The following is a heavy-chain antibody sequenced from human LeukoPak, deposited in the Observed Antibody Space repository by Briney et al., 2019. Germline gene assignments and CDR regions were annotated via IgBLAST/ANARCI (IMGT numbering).Heavy chain of an antibody. CDR2: IKQDGSEK. D-gene: IGHD3-22*01. J-gene: IGHJ4*02. CDR3: TDDSSGYPGY. V-gene: IGHV3-7*01. Sequence: GGSLRLSCAASGFTFSSYWMSWVRQAPGKGLEWVANIKQDGSEKYYVDSVKGRFTISRDNSKNTLYLQMNSLKAEDTAVYYCTDDSSGYPGYWGQGTLVTVSS. CDR1: GFTFSSYW.